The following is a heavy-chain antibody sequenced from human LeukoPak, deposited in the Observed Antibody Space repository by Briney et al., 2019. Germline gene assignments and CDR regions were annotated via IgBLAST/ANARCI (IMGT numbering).Heavy chain of an antibody. Sequence: ASVKVSCKASGYTFTSYYMHWVRQAPGQGLEWMGIINPSGGSTSYAQKFQGRVTMTRDTSTDTAYMELSSLRSEDTAVYYCATDLGGNSYRGYYYYYMDVWGKGTTVTVSS. CDR2: INPSGGST. CDR1: GYTFTSYY. J-gene: IGHJ6*03. CDR3: ATDLGGNSYRGYYYYYMDV. D-gene: IGHD4-23*01. V-gene: IGHV1-46*01.